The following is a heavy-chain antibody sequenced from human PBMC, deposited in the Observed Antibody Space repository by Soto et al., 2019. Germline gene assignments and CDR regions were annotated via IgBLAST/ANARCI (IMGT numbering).Heavy chain of an antibody. Sequence: QVQLVQSGAEVKKPGSSVKVSCKASGGTFSSYTISWVRQAPGQGLEWMGRIIPILGIANYAQKFQGRVTITAYKSTSTAYMELSSLRPEDTAVYYCASSRAGDIVVVVAATRFDYWGQGTLVTVSS. CDR2: IIPILGIA. J-gene: IGHJ4*02. CDR1: GGTFSSYT. D-gene: IGHD2-15*01. V-gene: IGHV1-69*02. CDR3: ASSRAGDIVVVVAATRFDY.